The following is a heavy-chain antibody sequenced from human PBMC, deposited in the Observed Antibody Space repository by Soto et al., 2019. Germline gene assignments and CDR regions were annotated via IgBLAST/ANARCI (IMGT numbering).Heavy chain of an antibody. V-gene: IGHV4-31*03. D-gene: IGHD2-15*01. CDR3: ASALYCSGGSCSFDP. CDR1: GGSISSGGYY. J-gene: IGHJ5*02. Sequence: SETLSLTCTVSGGSISSGGYYWTWIRQHPGKGLEWIGYIYYTGSTYYNPSLKSRVTISLDTSKNQFSLKLNSVTAADTAVYYCASALYCSGGSCSFDPWGQGTLVTVSS. CDR2: IYYTGST.